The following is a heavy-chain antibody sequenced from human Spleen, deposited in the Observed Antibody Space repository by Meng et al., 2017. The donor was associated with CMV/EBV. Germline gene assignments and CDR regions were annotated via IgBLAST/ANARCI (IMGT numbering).Heavy chain of an antibody. J-gene: IGHJ4*02. CDR3: ARVSGSGSYLL. D-gene: IGHD3-10*01. CDR2: ITTYNDNT. V-gene: IGHV1-18*01. Sequence: HVELVQSGAEVKKPGASVKLPCKASGYTFSHSFISWVRQAPGQGLEWMGRITTYNDNTKYGQKFQGRVTMTTDTSTRTVYMELRSLRSDDTAIYYCARVSGSGSYLLWGQGTLVTVSS. CDR1: GYTFSHSF.